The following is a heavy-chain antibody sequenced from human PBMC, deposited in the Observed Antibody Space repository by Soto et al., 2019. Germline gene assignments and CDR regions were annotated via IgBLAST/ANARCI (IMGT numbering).Heavy chain of an antibody. CDR1: GDRFAVNISA. D-gene: IGHD6-19*01. CDR2: TYYRSKWYN. CDR3: VESSGSLGWFDP. V-gene: IGHV6-1*01. J-gene: IGHJ5*02. Sequence: SQTVSLTSSISGDRFAVNISAWTLIRQSPSRGLEWLGRTYYRSKWYNDYAVSVKSRITINPDTSKNQFSLQLNSVTPEDAAVYYCVESSGSLGWFDPWGQRTLVTVSS.